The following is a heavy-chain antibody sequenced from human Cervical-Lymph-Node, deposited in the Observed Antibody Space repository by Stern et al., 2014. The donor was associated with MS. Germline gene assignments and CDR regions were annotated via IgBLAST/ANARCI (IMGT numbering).Heavy chain of an antibody. J-gene: IGHJ4*02. CDR3: ARDIGRLGELPLDY. CDR2: ISYDGSNK. CDR1: GFTFSSYA. Sequence: VQLVESGGGVVQPGRSLRLSCAASGFTFSSYAMHWVRQPPGKGLEWVAVISYDGSNKYYADSVKGRFTISRANSKNTLYLQMNSLRAEDTAVYDCARDIGRLGELPLDYWGQGTLVTVSS. V-gene: IGHV3-30*01. D-gene: IGHD3-16*01.